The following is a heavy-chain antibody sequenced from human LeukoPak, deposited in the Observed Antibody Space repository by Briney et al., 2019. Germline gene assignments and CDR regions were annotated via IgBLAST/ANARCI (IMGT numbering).Heavy chain of an antibody. CDR2: IYYSGST. V-gene: IGHV4-39*01. Sequence: PSETLSLTCTVSGGSISSYYWGWIRQPPGKGLEWIGSIYYSGSTYYNPSLKSRVTISVDTSKNQFSLKLSSVTAADTAVYYCARLVLGSGSYAFDIWGQGTMVTVSS. CDR1: GGSISSYY. D-gene: IGHD1-26*01. J-gene: IGHJ3*02. CDR3: ARLVLGSGSYAFDI.